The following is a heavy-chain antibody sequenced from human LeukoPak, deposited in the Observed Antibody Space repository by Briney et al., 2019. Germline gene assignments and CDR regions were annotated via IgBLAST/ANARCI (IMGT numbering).Heavy chain of an antibody. CDR2: INPNSGGT. Sequence: ASVEVSCKASGYTFTGYYMHWVRQAPGQGLEWMGWINPNSGGTNYAQKFQGRVTMTTDTSTSTAYMELRSLRSDDTAVYYCARVERALAYCGGDCYQDAFDIWGQGTMVTVSS. J-gene: IGHJ3*02. D-gene: IGHD2-21*02. CDR1: GYTFTGYY. CDR3: ARVERALAYCGGDCYQDAFDI. V-gene: IGHV1-2*02.